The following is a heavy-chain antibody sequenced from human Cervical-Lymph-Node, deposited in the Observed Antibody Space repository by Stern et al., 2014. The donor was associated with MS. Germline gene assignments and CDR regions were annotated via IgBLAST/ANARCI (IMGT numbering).Heavy chain of an antibody. CDR2: ITAYNGNT. CDR1: GYTFTDYG. CDR3: ARAAGMLDY. D-gene: IGHD1-1*01. J-gene: IGHJ4*02. Sequence: QVQLLQPGDEVKKPGASVKVSCKVSGYTFTDYGISWVRLAPGQGLEWMGWITAYNGNTNYAQNFQGRVTLTTDTSTSTVYMELRSLRFDDAAVYYCARAAGMLDYWGQGTLVTVSS. V-gene: IGHV1-18*01.